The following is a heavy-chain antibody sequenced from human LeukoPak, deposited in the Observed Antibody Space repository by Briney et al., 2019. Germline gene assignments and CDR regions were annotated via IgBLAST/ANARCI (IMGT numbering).Heavy chain of an antibody. CDR3: AGAEAYYYDSSGYSVAN. CDR1: GGTFSSYA. Sequence: SVKVSCKASGGTFSSYAISWVRQAPGQGLEWMGGIIPIFGTANYAQKFQGRVTITADESTSTAYMELSSLRSEDTAVYYCAGAEAYYYDSSGYSVANWGQGTLVTVSS. V-gene: IGHV1-69*13. J-gene: IGHJ4*02. D-gene: IGHD3-22*01. CDR2: IIPIFGTA.